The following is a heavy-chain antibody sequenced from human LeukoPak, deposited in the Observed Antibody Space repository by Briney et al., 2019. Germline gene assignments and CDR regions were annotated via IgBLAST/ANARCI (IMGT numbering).Heavy chain of an antibody. D-gene: IGHD3-22*01. CDR3: ANGDYYDSSESY. CDR1: GFTFSDYY. Sequence: GGSLSLSCAASGFTFSDYYMSWIRQARGRGREGVSYISSSCCTIYYADSVKGGFTNSRDNAKNSLYLQMNSLRAEDTAVYYCANGDYYDSSESYWGQGTLVTVSS. V-gene: IGHV3-11*04. CDR2: ISSSCCTI. J-gene: IGHJ4*02.